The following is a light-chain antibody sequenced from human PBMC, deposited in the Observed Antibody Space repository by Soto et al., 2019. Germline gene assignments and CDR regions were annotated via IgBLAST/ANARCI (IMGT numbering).Light chain of an antibody. CDR1: QGIGDT. V-gene: IGKV3-15*01. CDR2: DTS. CDR3: QRYNNWPLT. J-gene: IGKJ4*01. Sequence: DIVLTQSPGTLSLSPGERATLYCRASQGIGDTLAWYQHKPGQTPRLLIYDTSTRATGVPARFSGSRSGTEFTLTINSLQSEDFAVYYCQRYNNWPLTFGGGTKVESK.